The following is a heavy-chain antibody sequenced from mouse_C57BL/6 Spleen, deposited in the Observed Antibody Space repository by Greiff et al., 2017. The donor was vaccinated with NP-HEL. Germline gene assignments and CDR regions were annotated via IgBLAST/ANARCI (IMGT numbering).Heavy chain of an antibody. CDR3: ARYGSSHFDY. CDR2: INPNNGGT. J-gene: IGHJ2*01. Sequence: VQLQQSGPELVKPGDSVKISCKASGYTFTDYYMNWVKQSHGKSLEWIGDINPNNGGTSYNQKFKGKATLTVDKPSSTAYMQLSSLTSEDSAVYYCARYGSSHFDYWGQGTTLTVSS. CDR1: GYTFTDYY. D-gene: IGHD1-1*01. V-gene: IGHV1-26*01.